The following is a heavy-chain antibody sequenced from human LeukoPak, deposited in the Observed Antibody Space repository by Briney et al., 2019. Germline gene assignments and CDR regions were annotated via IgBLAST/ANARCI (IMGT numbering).Heavy chain of an antibody. CDR1: GCTFSSHW. J-gene: IGHJ4*02. V-gene: IGHV3-7*01. CDR2: IKKDGSET. Sequence: GGSLRLSCAASGCTFSSHWMSWVRQAPGRGLEWVANIKKDGSETYYVDSVKGRFTISRDNAKNSLYLQMNSLRVEDTAVYYCVRAFDHWGQGILVTVSS. CDR3: VRAFDH.